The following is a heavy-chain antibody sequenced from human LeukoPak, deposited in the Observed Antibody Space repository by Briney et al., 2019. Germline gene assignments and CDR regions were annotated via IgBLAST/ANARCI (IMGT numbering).Heavy chain of an antibody. J-gene: IGHJ4*02. D-gene: IGHD4-17*01. V-gene: IGHV3-74*01. CDR2: IKSDGSTT. Sequence: GGSLRLSCAASGFTFSSYWMHWVRQAPGKGLVWVSRIKSDGSTTNYADSVKGRFTISRDNAKNALYLQMNSLRAEDTAVYYCARGWSLPDYWGQGTLVTVSS. CDR3: ARGWSLPDY. CDR1: GFTFSSYW.